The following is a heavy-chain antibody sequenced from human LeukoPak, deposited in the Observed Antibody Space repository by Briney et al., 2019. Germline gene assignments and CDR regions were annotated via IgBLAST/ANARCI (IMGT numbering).Heavy chain of an antibody. CDR2: MSPRSGNT. CDR1: GYSFTSYD. Sequence: ASVKVSFTASGYSFTSYDINWVRQATGQGPEWMGWMSPRSGNTGYAQKFQGRVAMTSDTSISTAYMELSRLTSDDTAVYYCARTPPNWGADYWGQGTLVTVSS. J-gene: IGHJ4*02. CDR3: ARTPPNWGADY. V-gene: IGHV1-8*01. D-gene: IGHD7-27*01.